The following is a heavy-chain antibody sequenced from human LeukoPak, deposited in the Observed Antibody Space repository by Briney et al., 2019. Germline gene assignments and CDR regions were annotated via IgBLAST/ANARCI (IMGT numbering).Heavy chain of an antibody. D-gene: IGHD5-12*01. V-gene: IGHV4-61*02. CDR1: GGSISSGSYY. CDR3: ARVGATIYYFDY. CDR2: IYTSGST. J-gene: IGHJ4*02. Sequence: PSETLSLTCTVSGGSISSGSYYWSWIRQPAGKGLEWIGRIYTSGSTSYNPSLKSRVTISVDTSKNQFSLKLSSVTAADTAVYYCARVGATIYYFDYWGQGTLVTVSS.